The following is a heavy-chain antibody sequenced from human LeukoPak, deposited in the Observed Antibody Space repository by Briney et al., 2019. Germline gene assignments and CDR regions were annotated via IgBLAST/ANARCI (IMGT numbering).Heavy chain of an antibody. J-gene: IGHJ4*02. Sequence: GGSLRLSCAASGFTFSSYGMHWVRQAPGKGLEWVAVISYDGSNKYYADSVKGRFTISRDNSKNTLYLQMNSLRAEDTAVYYCAKSGATITVPLHYWGQGTLVTVSS. V-gene: IGHV3-30*18. CDR2: ISYDGSNK. D-gene: IGHD5-12*01. CDR3: AKSGATITVPLHY. CDR1: GFTFSSYG.